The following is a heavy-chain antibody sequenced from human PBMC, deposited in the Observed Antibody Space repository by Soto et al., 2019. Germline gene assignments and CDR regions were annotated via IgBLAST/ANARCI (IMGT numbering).Heavy chain of an antibody. J-gene: IGHJ4*02. CDR2: IWSDGSNQ. CDR3: VREKNYYDSSGSYSGYFDF. D-gene: IGHD3-22*01. Sequence: QVPLVESGGGVVQPGRSLTLSCAASGFTFSSYNMQWVRQAPGKGLEGVAAIWSDGSNQYYADSVKGRFTISRDNSRNTLYLQMGSLRAEDTAMYYCVREKNYYDSSGSYSGYFDFWGQGSLVTVSS. V-gene: IGHV3-33*01. CDR1: GFTFSSYN.